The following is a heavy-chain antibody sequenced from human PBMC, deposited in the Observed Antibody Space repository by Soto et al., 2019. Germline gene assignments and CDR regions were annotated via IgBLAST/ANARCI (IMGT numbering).Heavy chain of an antibody. D-gene: IGHD2-15*01. CDR1: GFTFSTYA. Sequence: GGSLRLSCAASGFTFSTYAMSWVRQAPGKGLEWVSGINGGGGTTFYADSVKGRFTISRDNSKKTLHLQMENLRDEDTTVFYCARDDVLCDGGRCYGIPLDVWGKGTTVTVSS. CDR2: INGGGGTT. V-gene: IGHV3-23*01. CDR3: ARDDVLCDGGRCYGIPLDV. J-gene: IGHJ6*04.